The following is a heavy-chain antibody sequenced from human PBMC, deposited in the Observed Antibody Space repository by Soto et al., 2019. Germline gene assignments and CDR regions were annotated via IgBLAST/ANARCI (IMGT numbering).Heavy chain of an antibody. CDR3: ARAGSSDQLSFDY. V-gene: IGHV4-30-2*01. J-gene: IGHJ4*02. Sequence: QLQLQESGSGLVKPSQTLSLTCAVSGGSISSGGYSWSWIRQPPGKGLEWIGYIYHSGSTYYNPSLKSRVTISVDRSKNQFSLKLSSVTAAATAVYYCARAGSSDQLSFDYWGQGTLVTVSS. CDR1: GGSISSGGYS. CDR2: IYHSGST. D-gene: IGHD6-19*01.